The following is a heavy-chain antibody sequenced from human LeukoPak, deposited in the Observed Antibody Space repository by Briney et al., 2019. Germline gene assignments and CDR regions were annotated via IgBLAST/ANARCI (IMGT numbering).Heavy chain of an antibody. D-gene: IGHD3-9*01. Sequence: QPGGSLRLSCAVSGFTFSDYYMSWIRQAPGKGLEWVSAISGSGGGTYYADSVKGRFTISRDNSKNTLYLQTNSLRAEDTAVYYCAKVRDYDILTGYFDYWGQGTLVTVSS. CDR2: ISGSGGGT. V-gene: IGHV3-23*01. CDR1: GFTFSDYY. J-gene: IGHJ4*02. CDR3: AKVRDYDILTGYFDY.